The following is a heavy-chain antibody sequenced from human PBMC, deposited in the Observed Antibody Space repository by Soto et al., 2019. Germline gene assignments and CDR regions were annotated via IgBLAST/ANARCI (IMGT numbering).Heavy chain of an antibody. V-gene: IGHV1-18*01. CDR3: ARDGGYDILTGSSPFDY. CDR1: CYTFTSDG. J-gene: IGHJ4*02. D-gene: IGHD3-9*01. Sequence: SVKVSCTASCYTFTSDGISLVRQAPGQGLEWMGWISAYNGNTNYAQKLRGRVTMTTDTSTSTAYMELRSPRSDDTAVYYCARDGGYDILTGSSPFDYWGQGTLVTVYS. CDR2: ISAYNGNT.